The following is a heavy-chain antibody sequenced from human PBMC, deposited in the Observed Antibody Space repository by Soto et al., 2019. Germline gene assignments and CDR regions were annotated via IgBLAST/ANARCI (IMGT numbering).Heavy chain of an antibody. CDR3: ARRGYSSSWYHYYYYGMDV. CDR2: MNPNSGNT. V-gene: IGHV1-8*01. Sequence: QVQLVQSGAEVKKPGASVKVSCKASGYTFTSYDINWVRQATGQGLEWMGWMNPNSGNTGYAQKFQGRVTMTRNTSISTAYMELSSLRSEDTAVYYCARRGYSSSWYHYYYYGMDVWGQGTTVTVSS. J-gene: IGHJ6*02. D-gene: IGHD6-13*01. CDR1: GYTFTSYD.